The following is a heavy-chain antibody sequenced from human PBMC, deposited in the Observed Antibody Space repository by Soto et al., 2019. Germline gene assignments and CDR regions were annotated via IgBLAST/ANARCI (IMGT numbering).Heavy chain of an antibody. D-gene: IGHD5-18*01. Sequence: EVQLLESGGGLVQPGGSLRLSCAASGFTFSSYAMSWVRQAPGKGLEWVSAISDSGGSTYYADSVKGRFTISRDNSKDTLYLQMNSLRAGDTAVYYCARGARGYSYAPYYYYGMDVWGQGTTVTVSS. J-gene: IGHJ6*02. V-gene: IGHV3-23*01. CDR3: ARGARGYSYAPYYYYGMDV. CDR1: GFTFSSYA. CDR2: ISDSGGST.